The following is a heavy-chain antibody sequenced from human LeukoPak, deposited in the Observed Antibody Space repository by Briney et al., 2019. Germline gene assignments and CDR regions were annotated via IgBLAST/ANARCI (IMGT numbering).Heavy chain of an antibody. J-gene: IGHJ4*02. D-gene: IGHD3-22*01. CDR1: GGSISSSNW. V-gene: IGHV4-4*02. CDR2: IYHSGST. Sequence: SETLSLTCAVSGGSISSSNWWSWVRQPPGKGLVWNGEIYHSGSTNYNPSLKSRVTISLDTSKNQFSLNMRSVTAADTAVYFCATTWHYDSRGYLFDDWGQGTLVTVSS. CDR3: ATTWHYDSRGYLFDD.